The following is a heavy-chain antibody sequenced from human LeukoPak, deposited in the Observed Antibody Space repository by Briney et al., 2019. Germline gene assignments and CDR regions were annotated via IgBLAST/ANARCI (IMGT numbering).Heavy chain of an antibody. CDR3: ARAKACSSTTCPSDI. CDR1: GFTFHDYG. J-gene: IGHJ3*02. V-gene: IGHV3-20*04. D-gene: IGHD2-2*01. CDR2: INWNSGNT. Sequence: GGSLRLSCAASGFTFHDYGMSWVRQVPGKGLEWVSGINWNSGNTGYADSVKGRFTISRDNAKNSLYLQMNDLGAEDTALYYCARAKACSSTTCPSDIWGLGTMVTVSS.